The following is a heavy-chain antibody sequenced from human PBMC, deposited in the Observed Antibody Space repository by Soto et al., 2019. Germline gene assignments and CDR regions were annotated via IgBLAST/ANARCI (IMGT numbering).Heavy chain of an antibody. Sequence: GGSLRLSCAASGFTFSSYSMNWVRQAPGKGLEWVSYISSSSSTIYYADSVKGRFTISRDNAKNSLYLQMNSLRDEDTAVYYCVRDRGSVTKEYYFDCWGQGTLVTVSS. V-gene: IGHV3-48*02. CDR2: ISSSSSTI. CDR1: GFTFSSYS. D-gene: IGHD3-3*01. J-gene: IGHJ4*02. CDR3: VRDRGSVTKEYYFDC.